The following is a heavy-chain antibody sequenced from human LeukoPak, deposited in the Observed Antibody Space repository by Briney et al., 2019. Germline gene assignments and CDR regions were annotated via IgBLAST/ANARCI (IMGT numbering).Heavy chain of an antibody. V-gene: IGHV3-48*01. Sequence: PGGSLRLSCAGSGIMSYSMNWGRQAPGKGLEWVSYISTRSSAIYYANSVKGRFTISRDNAKNSLYLQMNSLRAEDTAVYYCARSSDGPYYYYLDVWGKGTTVTVSS. J-gene: IGHJ6*03. CDR1: GIMSYS. D-gene: IGHD6-6*01. CDR2: ISTRSSAI. CDR3: ARSSDGPYYYYLDV.